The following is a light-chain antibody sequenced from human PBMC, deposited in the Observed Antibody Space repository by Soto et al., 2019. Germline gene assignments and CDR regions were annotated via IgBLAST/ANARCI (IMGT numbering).Light chain of an antibody. CDR3: QQRYNSLT. J-gene: IGKJ4*01. CDR2: GIS. V-gene: IGKV3-20*01. CDR1: HTISSSY. Sequence: EVVLTQSPGTLSLSPGERATLSCRASHTISSSYLAWYQQKPGQAPRLLMYGISRRATGIPDRFSGSGSGTDFTLTITRLEPEDFAVYYCQQRYNSLTFGGGTKVDIK.